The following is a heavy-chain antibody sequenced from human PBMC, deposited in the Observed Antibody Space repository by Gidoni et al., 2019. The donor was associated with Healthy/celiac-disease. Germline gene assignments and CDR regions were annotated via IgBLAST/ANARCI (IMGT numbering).Heavy chain of an antibody. J-gene: IGHJ4*02. CDR1: GGSISSYY. D-gene: IGHD3-10*01. CDR2: IYYSGST. Sequence: QVQLQESGPGLVKPSETLSLTCTVSGGSISSYYWSWILQPPGKGLEWIGYIYYSGSTNSNPSLKSRVTISVDTSKNQFSLKLSSVTAADTAVYYCARQTEITDFDYWGQGTLVTVSS. V-gene: IGHV4-59*08. CDR3: ARQTEITDFDY.